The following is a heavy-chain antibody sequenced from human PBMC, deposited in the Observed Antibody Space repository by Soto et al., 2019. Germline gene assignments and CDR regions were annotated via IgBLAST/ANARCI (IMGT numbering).Heavy chain of an antibody. V-gene: IGHV1-69*13. CDR3: APMKGGYQYSSSGMDV. CDR2: IIPIFRTP. J-gene: IGHJ6*02. CDR1: GGTFSNYA. D-gene: IGHD3-16*02. Sequence: SVKVSCKASGGTFSNYAISWVRQAPGQGLEWMGGIIPIFRTPNYAQKFQGRVKLTADESTSTAYMELSSLRSEDTAVYYCAPMKGGYQYSSSGMDVWGQGTTVTVSS.